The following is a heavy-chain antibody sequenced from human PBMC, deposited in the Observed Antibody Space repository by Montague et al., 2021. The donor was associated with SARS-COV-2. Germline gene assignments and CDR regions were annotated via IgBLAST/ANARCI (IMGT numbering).Heavy chain of an antibody. CDR3: VRDSDCGFDV. V-gene: IGHV3-48*02. Sequence: SLRPSCAASGFNFRIYSMNWVRQAPGEGLEWLSYIDRDGGNIHPADSARGRFVISRDNAKGSLYLQMNSLRDDDSAVYHCVRDSDCGFDVWGQGALVIVSS. J-gene: IGHJ4*02. CDR1: GFNFRIYS. D-gene: IGHD2-21*01. CDR2: IDRDGGNI.